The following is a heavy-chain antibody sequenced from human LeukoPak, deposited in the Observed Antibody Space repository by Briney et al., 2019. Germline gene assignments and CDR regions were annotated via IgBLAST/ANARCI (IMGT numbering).Heavy chain of an antibody. CDR1: GGCFSDYY. CDR3: ARGPVLRPDS. D-gene: IGHD3-3*01. V-gene: IGHV4-34*01. CDR2: INHSGTT. Sequence: SETLSLTCAVYGGCFSDYYWFWIRQPPEQGLEWIGEINHSGTTNYNPSLRSRVNISVDTSKNQFSLKLSSVTAADAAVYYCARGPVLRPDSWGQGTLVTVST. J-gene: IGHJ4*02.